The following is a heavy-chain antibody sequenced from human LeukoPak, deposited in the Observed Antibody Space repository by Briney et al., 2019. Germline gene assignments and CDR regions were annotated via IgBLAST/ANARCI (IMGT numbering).Heavy chain of an antibody. CDR2: IYYSGST. J-gene: IGHJ5*02. CDR3: ARGGYYGSGNDFRFDP. Sequence: SETLSLTCTVSGGSISSYYWSWIRQPPGKGLEWIGYIYYSGSTDYNPSLKSRVTISVDTSKNQFSLKLTSVTAADTAVYFCARGGYYGSGNDFRFDPWGQGTLVTVSS. V-gene: IGHV4-59*01. CDR1: GGSISSYY. D-gene: IGHD3-10*01.